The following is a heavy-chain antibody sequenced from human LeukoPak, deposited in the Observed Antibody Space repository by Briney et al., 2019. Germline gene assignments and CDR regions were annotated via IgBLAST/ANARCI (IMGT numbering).Heavy chain of an antibody. D-gene: IGHD3-10*02. CDR3: ARVRCCSGSYCSDAFDI. CDR2: IYYSGST. CDR1: GGSISSYY. J-gene: IGHJ3*02. Sequence: ASETLSLTCTVSGGSISSYYWSWIRQPPGKGLEWLGYIYYSGSTNYNPSLKSRVTISVDTSKNQFSLKLSSVTAADTAVYYCARVRCCSGSYCSDAFDIWGQGTMVTVSS. V-gene: IGHV4-59*01.